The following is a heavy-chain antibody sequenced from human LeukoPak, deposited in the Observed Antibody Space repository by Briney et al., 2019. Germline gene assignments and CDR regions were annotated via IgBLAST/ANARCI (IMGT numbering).Heavy chain of an antibody. CDR3: AKGSSGYFVDL. V-gene: IGHV3-23*01. D-gene: IGHD3-22*01. CDR1: GFTFSDYA. J-gene: IGHJ5*02. CDR2: ISNDGGGT. Sequence: GGSLRLSCAASGFTFSDYAMHWVRQAPGKGLEWVSAISNDGGGTNYADFVKGRFTISRDNSKNTLFLQMNSLRAEDTALYYCAKGSSGYFVDLWGQGTLVTVSS.